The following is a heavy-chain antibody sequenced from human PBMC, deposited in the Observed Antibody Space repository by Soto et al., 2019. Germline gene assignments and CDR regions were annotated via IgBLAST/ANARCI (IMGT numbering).Heavy chain of an antibody. Sequence: GGSLRLSCAASGFTFSSYGMHWVRQAPGKGLEWVAVISYDGSNKYYADSVKGRFTISRDNSKNTLYLQMNSLRAEDTAAYYWARPGGPEFWSPPYYYYGMDVWGKGTTVPVSS. J-gene: IGHJ6*04. D-gene: IGHD3-3*01. CDR3: ARPGGPEFWSPPYYYYGMDV. CDR2: ISYDGSNK. V-gene: IGHV3-30*03. CDR1: GFTFSSYG.